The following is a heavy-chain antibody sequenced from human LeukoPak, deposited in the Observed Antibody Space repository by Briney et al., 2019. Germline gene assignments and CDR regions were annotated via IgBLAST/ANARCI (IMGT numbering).Heavy chain of an antibody. CDR2: IDTGDSDT. Sequence: GESLKISCKGSGYSFTSYWIGWARQMPGKGLVWMGIIDTGDSDTRYSPSFQGQVTISADKPISTAYLQWSSLKASDTAMYYCARSTSSSWYFPFDYWGQGTLVTVSS. V-gene: IGHV5-51*04. D-gene: IGHD6-13*01. CDR3: ARSTSSSWYFPFDY. J-gene: IGHJ4*02. CDR1: GYSFTSYW.